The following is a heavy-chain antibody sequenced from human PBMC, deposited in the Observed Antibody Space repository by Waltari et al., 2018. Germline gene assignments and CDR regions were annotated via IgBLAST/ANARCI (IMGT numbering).Heavy chain of an antibody. V-gene: IGHV3-7*04. CDR1: GYTFSRLW. Sequence: EVQLMESGGGFVQPGGSLRLSCEGSGYTFSRLWMSWVGQAPGKGMGWRARKKEDGSGKYHEDSVRGRFFSSRDNTKKTLYLDMNSLRVEDTAVYFCARVHCGGDCYPSYYDGLDVWGRGTAVTVSS. D-gene: IGHD2-21*02. CDR3: ARVHCGGDCYPSYYDGLDV. J-gene: IGHJ6*02. CDR2: KKEDGSGK.